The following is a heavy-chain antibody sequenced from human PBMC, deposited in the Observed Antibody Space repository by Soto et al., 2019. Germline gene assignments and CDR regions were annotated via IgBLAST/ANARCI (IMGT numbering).Heavy chain of an antibody. CDR3: ARPPGYISDWYYFDL. V-gene: IGHV1-2*02. J-gene: IGHJ4*02. CDR2: ISPRSGGT. Sequence: XSVKVSCKASVYTFIYYYMHWVRQAPGQGFEWMGRISPRSGGTNYAQKFQGRVTMTWDTSLNTAYMELSSLISEDTAVYYCARPPGYISDWYYFDLWGQGTLVTVSS. D-gene: IGHD3-9*01. CDR1: VYTFIYYY.